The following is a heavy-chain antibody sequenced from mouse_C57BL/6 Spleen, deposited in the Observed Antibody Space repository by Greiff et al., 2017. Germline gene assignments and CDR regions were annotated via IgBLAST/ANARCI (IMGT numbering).Heavy chain of an antibody. J-gene: IGHJ2*01. V-gene: IGHV6-3*01. Sequence: EVQLVESGGGLVQPGGSMKLSCVASGFTFTNYWMNWVRQSPEKGLEWVAQIRVKADNYEIHYAESVKGRFTISSDDSKSSVYLQMHNLRDEDTGLYYCTGGLGYWGQGTTLTVSS. CDR2: IRVKADNYEI. CDR1: GFTFTNYW. CDR3: TGGLGY.